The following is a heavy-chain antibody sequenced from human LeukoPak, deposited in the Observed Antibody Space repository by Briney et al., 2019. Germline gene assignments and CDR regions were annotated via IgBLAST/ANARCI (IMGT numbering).Heavy chain of an antibody. J-gene: IGHJ6*04. CDR1: GFTFSSYA. Sequence: GGSLRLSCAASGFTFSSYAMHWVRQAPGKGLEWVANIKQDGSEKYYVDSVKGRFTISRDNAKNSLYLQMNSLRAEDTAVYYCARVALGSTSLDVWGKGTTVTVSS. V-gene: IGHV3-7*01. D-gene: IGHD2-2*01. CDR3: ARVALGSTSLDV. CDR2: IKQDGSEK.